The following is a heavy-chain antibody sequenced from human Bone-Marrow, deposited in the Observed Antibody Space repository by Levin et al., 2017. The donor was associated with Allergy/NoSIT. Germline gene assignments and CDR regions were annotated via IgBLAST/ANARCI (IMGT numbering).Heavy chain of an antibody. CDR3: AKNRRYSSSDFDY. CDR1: GFTFSSYA. V-gene: IGHV3-23*01. D-gene: IGHD6-13*01. Sequence: GESLKISCAASGFTFSSYAMSWVRQAPGKGLEWVSAISGSGGSTYYADSVKGRFTISRDNSKNTLYLQMNSLRAEDTAVYYCAKNRRYSSSDFDYWGQGTLVTVSS. J-gene: IGHJ4*02. CDR2: ISGSGGST.